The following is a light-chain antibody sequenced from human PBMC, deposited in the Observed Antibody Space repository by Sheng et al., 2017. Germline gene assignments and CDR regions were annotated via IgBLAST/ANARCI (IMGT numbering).Light chain of an antibody. Sequence: QSVLTQPPSASGTPGQMVTISCSGSSSNIGSNTVNWYQQLPGTAPKLLIYSNNQRPSGVPDRFSGSKSGTSASLAISGLQSEDEADYYCAAWDDSLNGYWVFGGGTKLTVL. V-gene: IGLV1-44*01. CDR1: SSNIGSNT. CDR2: SNN. J-gene: IGLJ3*02. CDR3: AAWDDSLNGYWV.